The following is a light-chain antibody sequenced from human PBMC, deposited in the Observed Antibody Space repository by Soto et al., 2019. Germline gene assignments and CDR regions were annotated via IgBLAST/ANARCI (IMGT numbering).Light chain of an antibody. Sequence: QSVLTQPASVSGSPGQSITISCTGTSSDVGGYNYVSWYQQHAGKAPKLLIYEVSNRPSGVSRRFSASKSGNTASLTISGLQAEDEADYYCSSYSTSTTRVVFGGGTNLTVL. J-gene: IGLJ2*01. CDR3: SSYSTSTTRVV. V-gene: IGLV2-14*01. CDR2: EVS. CDR1: SSDVGGYNY.